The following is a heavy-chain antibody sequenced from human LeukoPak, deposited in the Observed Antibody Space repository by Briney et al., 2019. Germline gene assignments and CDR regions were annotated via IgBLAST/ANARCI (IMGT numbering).Heavy chain of an antibody. J-gene: IGHJ4*02. CDR1: GGSISSGGYY. CDR2: IYYSGST. V-gene: IGHV4-39*01. Sequence: SETLSLTCTVSGGSISSGGYYWSWIRQHPGKGLEWIGYIYYSGSTYYNPSLKSRVTMSVDTSKNQFSLKLSSVTAADTAVYYCARQVTFGYAFAYYFDYWGQGSLVTVSS. CDR3: ARQVTFGYAFAYYFDY. D-gene: IGHD5-18*01.